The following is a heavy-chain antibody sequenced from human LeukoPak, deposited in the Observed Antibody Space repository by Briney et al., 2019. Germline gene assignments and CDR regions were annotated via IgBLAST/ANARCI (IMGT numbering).Heavy chain of an antibody. CDR3: AKELLVVGYYDSSGYYFDY. J-gene: IGHJ4*02. CDR2: ISGGGTT. CDR1: GFTVSSNY. Sequence: GGSLRLSCAASGFTVSSNYMSWVRQAPGKGLEWVSVISGGGTTYYADSVKGRFTISRDNSKNTLYLQMNSLRAEDTAVYYCAKELLVVGYYDSSGYYFDYWGQGTLVTVSS. D-gene: IGHD3-22*01. V-gene: IGHV3-53*01.